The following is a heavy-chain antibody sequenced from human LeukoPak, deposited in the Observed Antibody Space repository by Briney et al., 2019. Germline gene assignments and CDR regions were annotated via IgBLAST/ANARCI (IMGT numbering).Heavy chain of an antibody. V-gene: IGHV4-34*01. Sequence: SETLSLTCAVYGGSFSGYYWSWIRQPPGKGLEWIGEINHSGSTNYNPSLKSRVTISVGTSKNQFSLKLSSVTAADTAVYYCARAGAARPLYYYYYYMDVWGKGTTVTVSS. CDR2: INHSGST. D-gene: IGHD6-6*01. J-gene: IGHJ6*03. CDR1: GGSFSGYY. CDR3: ARAGAARPLYYYYYYMDV.